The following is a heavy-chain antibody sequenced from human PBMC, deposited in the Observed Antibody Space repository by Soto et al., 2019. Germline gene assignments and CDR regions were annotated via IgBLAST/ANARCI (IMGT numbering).Heavy chain of an antibody. J-gene: IGHJ1*01. Sequence: QVQLVQSGAEVKKPGSSVKVSCKASGGTFSTYPISWERQAPGQGLEWMGGINPIFGTANYAQKLQGRVTITADESTTTAYMQLSSLRSDDTAVYYCARLRASNYEAYQHWGQGTLVTVSS. CDR2: INPIFGTA. CDR1: GGTFSTYP. CDR3: ARLRASNYEAYQH. D-gene: IGHD4-4*01. V-gene: IGHV1-69*12.